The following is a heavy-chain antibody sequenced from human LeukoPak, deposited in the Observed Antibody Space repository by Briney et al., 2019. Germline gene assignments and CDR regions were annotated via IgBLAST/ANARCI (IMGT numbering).Heavy chain of an antibody. CDR2: ISSSSSYI. CDR3: ARGEGEQWLVYFDY. V-gene: IGHV3-21*01. D-gene: IGHD6-19*01. CDR1: GFTFSSYS. J-gene: IGHJ4*02. Sequence: GGSLRLSRAASGFTFSSYSMNWVRQAPGKGLEWVSSISSSSSYIYYADSVKGRFTISRDNAKNSLYLQMNSLRAEDTAVYYCARGEGEQWLVYFDYWGQGTLVTVSS.